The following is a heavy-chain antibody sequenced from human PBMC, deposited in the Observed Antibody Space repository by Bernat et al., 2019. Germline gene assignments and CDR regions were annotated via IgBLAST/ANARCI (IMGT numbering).Heavy chain of an antibody. V-gene: IGHV3-30*18. Sequence: QVQLVESGGGVVQPGRSLRLSCAASGFTFSSYGMHWVRQAPGKGLEWVAVISYDGSNKYYADSVKGRFTISRDNSKNTLYLQMNSLRAEDTAVYYCAKYQKPEEVAGLDWGQGTLVTVSS. CDR1: GFTFSSYG. CDR3: AKYQKPEEVAGLD. J-gene: IGHJ4*02. CDR2: ISYDGSNK. D-gene: IGHD6-19*01.